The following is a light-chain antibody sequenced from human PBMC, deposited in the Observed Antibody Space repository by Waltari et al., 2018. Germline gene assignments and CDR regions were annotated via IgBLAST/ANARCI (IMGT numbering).Light chain of an antibody. CDR1: QSVNSY. CDR3: QQRFTWPSIT. J-gene: IGKJ5*01. Sequence: EIVLTQSPATLSLSPGERATLSCRTSQSVNSYLAWYQHKPGQAPRLLIYDASNMATGIPARFSGSGSGTDFTLTISSLEPDDFALYYCQQRFTWPSITFGQGTRLEIK. CDR2: DAS. V-gene: IGKV3-11*01.